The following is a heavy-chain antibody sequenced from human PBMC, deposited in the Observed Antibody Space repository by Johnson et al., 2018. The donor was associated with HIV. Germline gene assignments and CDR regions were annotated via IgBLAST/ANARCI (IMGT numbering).Heavy chain of an antibody. CDR2: ISYDGSEK. J-gene: IGHJ3*02. V-gene: IGHV3-30*18. CDR3: AKEPWHSSLSLIGLFVFDI. Sequence: QVQLVESGGGVVQPGRSLRLSCAASGFTFSCYGMHWVRQAPGKGLEWVAVISYDGSEKYYVDSVKGRFTISRDNAKNSLYLQMNSLRAEDTAVYYCAKEPWHSSLSLIGLFVFDIRGQGTMVTVSS. D-gene: IGHD6-19*01. CDR1: GFTFSCYG.